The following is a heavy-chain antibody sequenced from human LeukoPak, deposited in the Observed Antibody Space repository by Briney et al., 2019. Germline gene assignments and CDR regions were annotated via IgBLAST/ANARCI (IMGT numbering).Heavy chain of an antibody. D-gene: IGHD2-2*01. CDR1: GGSISSGDYY. J-gene: IGHJ6*02. CDR3: ARGGCSSNNCYVGGARVDV. CDR2: IYYSGST. V-gene: IGHV4-61*08. Sequence: PSETLSLTCSVSGGSISSGDYYWSWIRQPPGKGLEWIGYIYYSGSTNYNPSLKSRVTISVDTSKNQFSLKLSSVAAADTAVYYCARGGCSSNNCYVGGARVDVWGQGSTVTVSS.